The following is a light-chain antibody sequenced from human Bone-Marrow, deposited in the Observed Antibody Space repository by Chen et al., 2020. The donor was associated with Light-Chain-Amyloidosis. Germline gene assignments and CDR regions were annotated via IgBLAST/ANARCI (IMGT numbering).Light chain of an antibody. V-gene: IGLV3-21*02. CDR3: QVWDRSSDRPV. CDR2: DDS. CDR1: NIGSTS. Sequence: SSVLTHTSSASVAPGQTATIPCGGNNIGSTSVLWYQQTPGQAPLLVVYDDSDRPSGIPERLSGSNSGNTATLTISRVEAGDEADYYCQVWDRSSDRPVFGGGTKLTVL. J-gene: IGLJ3*02.